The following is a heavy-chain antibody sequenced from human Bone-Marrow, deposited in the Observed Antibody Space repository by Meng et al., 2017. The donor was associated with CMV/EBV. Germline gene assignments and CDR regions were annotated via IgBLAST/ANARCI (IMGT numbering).Heavy chain of an antibody. J-gene: IGHJ2*01. Sequence: GESLKISCAASGFTFSSYAMHWVRQAPGKGLEWVAVISYDGSNKYYADSVKGRFTISRDNSKNTLYLQMNSLRAEDTAVYYCARDLWGASIAARRSRYFDLSGRGTLVTVSS. D-gene: IGHD6-6*01. CDR2: ISYDGSNK. V-gene: IGHV3-30*04. CDR3: ARDLWGASIAARRSRYFDL. CDR1: GFTFSSYA.